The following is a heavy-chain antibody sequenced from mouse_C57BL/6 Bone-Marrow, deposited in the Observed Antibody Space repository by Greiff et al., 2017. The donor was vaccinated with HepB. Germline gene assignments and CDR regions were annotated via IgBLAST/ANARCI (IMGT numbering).Heavy chain of an antibody. D-gene: IGHD1-1*01. CDR2: IWWDDDK. V-gene: IGHV8-8*01. CDR3: ARIGVLILSSYFDY. CDR1: GFSLSTFGMG. Sequence: QVTLKVSGPGILQPSQTLSLTCSFSGFSLSTFGMGVGWIRQPSGKGLEWLAHIWWDDDKYYKPALKSRLAISKDTSKNQIFLKIANVDTADTATYYYARIGVLILSSYFDYWGQGTTLTVSS. J-gene: IGHJ2*01.